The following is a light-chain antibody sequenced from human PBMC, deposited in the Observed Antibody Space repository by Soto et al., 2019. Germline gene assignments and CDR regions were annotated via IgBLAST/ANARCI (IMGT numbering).Light chain of an antibody. CDR1: QSVSSN. CDR3: QHYDNWPLT. J-gene: IGKJ4*01. V-gene: IGKV3-15*01. CDR2: GTS. Sequence: EIVMTQSPATLSVSPGERATLSCRASQSVSSNLGWYQQKPGQAPRLLIYGTSTRATAIPARFSGSGSGTEFTLTISSLQSEDCAVYYCQHYDNWPLTFGGGTKVEIK.